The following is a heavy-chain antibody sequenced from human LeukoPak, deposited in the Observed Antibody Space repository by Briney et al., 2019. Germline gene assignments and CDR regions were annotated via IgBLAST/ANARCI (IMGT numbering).Heavy chain of an antibody. V-gene: IGHV4-39*02. CDR1: GGSISSGGYY. Sequence: SETLSLTCTVSGGSISSGGYYWGWIRQPPGKGLEWIGSIYYSGSTYYNPSFKSRVTVSVDTSKNQFSLRLSSVTAADTAVYYCARDQLAYSGYDTLFDYWGQGTLVTVSS. CDR2: IYYSGST. J-gene: IGHJ4*02. D-gene: IGHD5-12*01. CDR3: ARDQLAYSGYDTLFDY.